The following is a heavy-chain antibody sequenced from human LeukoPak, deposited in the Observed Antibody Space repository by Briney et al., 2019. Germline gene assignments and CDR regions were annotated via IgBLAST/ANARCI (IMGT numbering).Heavy chain of an antibody. CDR1: GFTFSNAW. V-gene: IGHV3-15*01. CDR2: IKSKTDGGTT. D-gene: IGHD1-26*01. CDR3: TRDYGSYSFAF. J-gene: IGHJ4*02. Sequence: SGGSLRLSCAASGFTFSNAWMSWVRQAPGKGLEWVGRIKSKTDGGTTDYAAPVKGRFTISRDDSKNLLYLQMNSLRTEDTAVYYCTRDYGSYSFAFWGQGTLVTVS.